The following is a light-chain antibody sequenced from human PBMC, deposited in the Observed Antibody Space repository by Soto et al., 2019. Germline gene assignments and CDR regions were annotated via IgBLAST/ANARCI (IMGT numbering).Light chain of an antibody. CDR1: SSDVGSYNS. J-gene: IGLJ1*01. Sequence: QSVMTQPASVSGSPGQPIAISCTGTSSDVGSYNSVSWYQQYPGKAPKLMIHDVNNRPSGISDRFSASKSGNTASLTSSGLQAEDEADYYCRSVTSSTSYVFGTGTKVTVL. CDR3: RSVTSSTSYV. V-gene: IGLV2-14*03. CDR2: DVN.